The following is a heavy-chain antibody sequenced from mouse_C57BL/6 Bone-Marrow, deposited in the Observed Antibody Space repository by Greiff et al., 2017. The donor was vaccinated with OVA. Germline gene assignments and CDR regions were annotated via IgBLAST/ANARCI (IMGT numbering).Heavy chain of an antibody. V-gene: IGHV5-15*01. Sequence: EVHLVESGGGLVQPGGSLKLSCAASGFTFSDYGMAWVRQAPRKGPEWVAFISNLAYSIYYADTVTGRFTISRENAKNTLYLEMSSLRSEDTAMYYCARRNLGYYGSSYGAMDYWGQGTSVTVSS. D-gene: IGHD1-1*01. CDR3: ARRNLGYYGSSYGAMDY. CDR1: GFTFSDYG. J-gene: IGHJ4*01. CDR2: ISNLAYSI.